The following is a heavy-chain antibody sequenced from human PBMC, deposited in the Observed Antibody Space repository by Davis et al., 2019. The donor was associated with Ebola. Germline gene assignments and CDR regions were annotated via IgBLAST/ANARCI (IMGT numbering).Heavy chain of an antibody. V-gene: IGHV3-30*18. CDR2: ISYDGSNK. CDR1: GFTFSSYG. D-gene: IGHD6-19*01. J-gene: IGHJ6*02. Sequence: PGGSLRLSCAASGFTFSSYGMHWVRQAPGKGLEWVAVISYDGSNKYYADSVKGRFTISRDNSKNTLYLQMNSLRAEDTAVYYCAKDQSSPLSIALAGTRGGAYYYGMDVWGQGTTVTVSS. CDR3: AKDQSSPLSIALAGTRGGAYYYGMDV.